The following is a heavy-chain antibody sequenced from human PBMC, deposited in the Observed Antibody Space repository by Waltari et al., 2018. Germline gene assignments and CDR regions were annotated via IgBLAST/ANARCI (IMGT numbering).Heavy chain of an antibody. V-gene: IGHV3-21*01. CDR2: SSSSSSYI. CDR1: GFTFSSYS. Sequence: EVQLVESGGGLVKPGGSLRLSCAASGFTFSSYSMNWVRQAPGKGLEWVSSSSSSSSYIYYADSVKGRFTISRDNAKNSLYLQMNSLRAEDTAVYYCARAKSGYNYYFDYWGQGTLVTVSS. J-gene: IGHJ4*02. D-gene: IGHD5-12*01. CDR3: ARAKSGYNYYFDY.